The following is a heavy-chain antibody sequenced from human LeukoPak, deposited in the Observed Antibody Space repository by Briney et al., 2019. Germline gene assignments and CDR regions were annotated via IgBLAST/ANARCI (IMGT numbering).Heavy chain of an antibody. V-gene: IGHV1-2*02. CDR3: ARDRGSSGWFVKYAFDI. CDR2: INPNSGGT. D-gene: IGHD6-19*01. J-gene: IGHJ3*02. CDR1: GYTFTGYY. Sequence: ASVKVSCKASGYTFTGYYMHWVRQAPGQGLEWMGWINPNSGGTNYAQKFQGRVTMTRDTSISTAYMELSRLRSDDTAVYYCARDRGSSGWFVKYAFDIWGQGTMVTVSS.